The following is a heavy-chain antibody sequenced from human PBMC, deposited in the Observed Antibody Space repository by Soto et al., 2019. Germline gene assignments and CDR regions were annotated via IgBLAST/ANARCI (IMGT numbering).Heavy chain of an antibody. CDR2: IYSGGST. J-gene: IGHJ4*02. V-gene: IGHV3-53*02. CDR3: ARMDYGDFKGVDY. D-gene: IGHD4-17*01. Sequence: EVQLVETGGGLIQPGGSLRLSCAASGFTVSSNYMSWVRQAPGKGLEWVSVIYSGGSTYYADSVKGRFTISRDNSKNTLYLQMNSLRAEDTAVYYCARMDYGDFKGVDYWGQGTLVTVSS. CDR1: GFTVSSNY.